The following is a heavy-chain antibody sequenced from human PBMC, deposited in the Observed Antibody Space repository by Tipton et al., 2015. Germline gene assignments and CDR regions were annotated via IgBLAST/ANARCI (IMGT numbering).Heavy chain of an antibody. Sequence: TLSLTCTVSGGSVNEYYLTWIRQPPGKELEWIGYIQYSGSTNYNPSLKSRVTISVDTSKTQFSLKMSSVTASDTAVYYCARARGRHGGLFDSWGQGILVTVSS. V-gene: IGHV4-59*02. CDR3: ARARGRHGGLFDS. J-gene: IGHJ4*02. D-gene: IGHD4-23*01. CDR1: GGSVNEYY. CDR2: IQYSGST.